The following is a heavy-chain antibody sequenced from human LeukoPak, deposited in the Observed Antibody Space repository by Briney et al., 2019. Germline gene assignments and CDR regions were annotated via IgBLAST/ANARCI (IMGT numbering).Heavy chain of an antibody. D-gene: IGHD3-3*01. V-gene: IGHV3-48*03. CDR3: ARDSGEGYYTV. Sequence: GGSLRLSCAASGFTFSSCEMNWVRQAPGKGLEWVSYISSSGSTIYYADSVKGRFTISRDNAKNSLYLQMNSLRAEDTAVYYCARDSGEGYYTVWGQGTLVTVSS. J-gene: IGHJ4*02. CDR1: GFTFSSCE. CDR2: ISSSGSTI.